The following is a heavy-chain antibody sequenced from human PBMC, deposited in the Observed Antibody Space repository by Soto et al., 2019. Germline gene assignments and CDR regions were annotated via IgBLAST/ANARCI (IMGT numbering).Heavy chain of an antibody. V-gene: IGHV1-2*04. CDR1: GYTFTGYC. Sequence: ASVKVSCKASGYTFTGYCMHWVRQATGQGLEWMGWINPNSGGTNYAQKFQGWVTMTRDTSISTAYMELSRLRSDDTAVYYCAREGYGDPRSSFSFDIWGQGTMVTVSS. CDR3: AREGYGDPRSSFSFDI. J-gene: IGHJ3*02. D-gene: IGHD4-17*01. CDR2: INPNSGGT.